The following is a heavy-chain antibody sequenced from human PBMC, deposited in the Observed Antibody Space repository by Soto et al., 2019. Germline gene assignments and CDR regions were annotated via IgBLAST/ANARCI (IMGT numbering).Heavy chain of an antibody. CDR2: IWYDGSNK. V-gene: IGHV3-33*01. D-gene: IGHD3-22*01. CDR1: GFTFSSYG. J-gene: IGHJ4*02. CDR3: ARDLTHDYYDSSGYFDY. Sequence: GGSLRLSCAASGFTFSSYGMHWVRQAPGKGLEWVAVIWYDGSNKYYADSVKGRFTISRDNSKNTLYLQMNSLRAEDTAVYYCARDLTHDYYDSSGYFDYWGQGTLVTVSS.